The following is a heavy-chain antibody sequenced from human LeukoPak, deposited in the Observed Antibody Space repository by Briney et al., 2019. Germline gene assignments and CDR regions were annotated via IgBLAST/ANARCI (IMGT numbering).Heavy chain of an antibody. V-gene: IGHV3-74*01. CDR3: ARDWDTDGMDV. J-gene: IGHJ6*02. CDR2: INNDGSST. CDR1: RFTFSSYW. D-gene: IGHD1-26*01. Sequence: PGGSLRLSCAASRFTFSSYWMRWVRQAPGKGLVWVSRINNDGSSTNYADSVKGRFTISRDNAKNTLYLQMSSLRVEDTAVYYCARDWDTDGMDVWGQGTTVTVSS.